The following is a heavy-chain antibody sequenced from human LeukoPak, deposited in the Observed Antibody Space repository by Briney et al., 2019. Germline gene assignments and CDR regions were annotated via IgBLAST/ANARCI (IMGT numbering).Heavy chain of an antibody. V-gene: IGHV3-48*03. CDR1: GFTFSSYE. CDR3: AELGITMIGGV. J-gene: IGHJ6*04. Sequence: PGGALRLSCAASGFTFSSYEMNWVRQAPGKGLEWVSYISSSGSTIYYADTVKGRFTISRDNAKNSLYLQMNSLRAEDTAVYYCAELGITMIGGVWGKGTTVTISS. D-gene: IGHD3-10*02. CDR2: ISSSGSTI.